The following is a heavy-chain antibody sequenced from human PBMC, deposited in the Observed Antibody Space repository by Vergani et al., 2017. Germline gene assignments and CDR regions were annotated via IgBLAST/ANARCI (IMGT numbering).Heavy chain of an antibody. J-gene: IGHJ6*03. Sequence: QVQLQESGPGLVKPSETLSLTCTVSGGSISSYYWSWIRQPPGKGLEWIGYIYYSGSTNYNPSLKSRVTISVDTSKNQFSLKLSSVTAADTAVYYCARVRRAGTNYMDVWGKGP. D-gene: IGHD6-13*01. V-gene: IGHV4-59*01. CDR1: GGSISSYY. CDR2: IYYSGST. CDR3: ARVRRAGTNYMDV.